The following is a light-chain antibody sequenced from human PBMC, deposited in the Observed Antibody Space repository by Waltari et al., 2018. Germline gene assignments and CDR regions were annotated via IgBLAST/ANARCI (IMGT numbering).Light chain of an antibody. J-gene: IGLJ1*01. CDR3: SSYTSSSTGV. V-gene: IGLV2-18*02. Sequence: QSALTQPPSVSGSPGQSVTISCPGTSSDFGIYNRVSWYQQPPDTAPKLIIYEVSDRPSGVPDRFSGSKSANTAFLTISGLQAEDEADYFCSSYTSSSTGVFGTGTKVTVL. CDR2: EVS. CDR1: SSDFGIYNR.